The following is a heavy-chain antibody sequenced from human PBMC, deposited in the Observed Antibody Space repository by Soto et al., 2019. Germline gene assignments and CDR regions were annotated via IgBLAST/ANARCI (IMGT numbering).Heavy chain of an antibody. J-gene: IGHJ6*03. CDR2: INHSGST. D-gene: IGHD2-15*01. V-gene: IGHV4-34*01. CDR3: ARVRPQYCSGGSCPKAHYYYYMDV. Sequence: ASETLSLTCAVYGGSFSGYYWSWIRQPPGKGLEWIGEINHSGSTNYNPSLKSRVTISVDTSKNQFSLKLSSVTAADTAVYYCARVRPQYCSGGSCPKAHYYYYMDVWGKGTTVTVSS. CDR1: GGSFSGYY.